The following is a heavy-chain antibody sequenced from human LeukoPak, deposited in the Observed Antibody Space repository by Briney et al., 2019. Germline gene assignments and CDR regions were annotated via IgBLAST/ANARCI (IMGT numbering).Heavy chain of an antibody. CDR2: IYTSGST. V-gene: IGHV4-61*02. D-gene: IGHD3-22*01. Sequence: SETLSLTCTVSGCSISSGSYYWSWIRQPAGKGLEWIGRIYTSGSTNYNPSLKSRVTISVDTSKNQFSLKLSSVTAADTAVYYCARTWIVVVMGAFDIWGQGTMVTVSS. J-gene: IGHJ3*02. CDR3: ARTWIVVVMGAFDI. CDR1: GCSISSGSYY.